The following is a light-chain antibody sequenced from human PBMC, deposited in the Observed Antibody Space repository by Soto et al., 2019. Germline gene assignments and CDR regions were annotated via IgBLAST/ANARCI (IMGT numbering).Light chain of an antibody. Sequence: DIQMTQSPSSLSAAVGDRVTITCQASQDISNYLNWYQQKPGKAPKLLIYDASNLQIGVPSRFSGSGSGTDFTFTISSLQPEDIATYYCPQYDNRPLTFGGGTKVEIK. CDR2: DAS. J-gene: IGKJ4*01. CDR3: PQYDNRPLT. V-gene: IGKV1-33*01. CDR1: QDISNY.